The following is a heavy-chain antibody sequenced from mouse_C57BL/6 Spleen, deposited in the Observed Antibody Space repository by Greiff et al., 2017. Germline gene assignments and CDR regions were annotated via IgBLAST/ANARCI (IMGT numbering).Heavy chain of an antibody. CDR1: GFNIKDDY. V-gene: IGHV14-4*01. D-gene: IGHD2-5*01. Sequence: VQLQQSGAELVRPGASVKLSCTASGFNIKDDYMHWVKQRPEQGLEWIGWIDPENGDTEYASKFQGKATITADTSSNTAYLQLSSLTSEDTAVYYCTLIVTRRRYFDVWGTGTTVTVSS. CDR2: IDPENGDT. J-gene: IGHJ1*03. CDR3: TLIVTRRRYFDV.